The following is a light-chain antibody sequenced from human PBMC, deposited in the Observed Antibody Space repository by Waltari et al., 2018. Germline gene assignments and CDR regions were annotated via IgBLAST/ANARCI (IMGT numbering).Light chain of an antibody. CDR2: KAS. CDR1: QGISSW. Sequence: DIQMTQSPSTLSASVGDRVTITCRASQGISSWLAWYQQKPGKAPKLLIYKASSLESGVPSRFSGSGSGTEFTLTTSSLQPDDFATYYCQQYNSYSFTFGPGTKVDIK. V-gene: IGKV1-5*03. J-gene: IGKJ3*01. CDR3: QQYNSYSFT.